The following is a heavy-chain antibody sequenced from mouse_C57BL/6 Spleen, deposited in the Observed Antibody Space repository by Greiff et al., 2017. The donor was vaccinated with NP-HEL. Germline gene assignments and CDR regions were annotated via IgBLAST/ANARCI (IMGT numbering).Heavy chain of an antibody. Sequence: QVTLKESGPGILQSSQTLSLTCSFSGFSLSTSGMGVSWIRQPSGKGLEWLAHIYWDDDKRYNPSLKSRLTISKDTSRNQVFLKITSVDTADTATYYCARRDYGSSYSHWYFDVWGTGTTVTVSS. V-gene: IGHV8-12*01. D-gene: IGHD1-1*01. CDR3: ARRDYGSSYSHWYFDV. J-gene: IGHJ1*03. CDR1: GFSLSTSGMG. CDR2: IYWDDDK.